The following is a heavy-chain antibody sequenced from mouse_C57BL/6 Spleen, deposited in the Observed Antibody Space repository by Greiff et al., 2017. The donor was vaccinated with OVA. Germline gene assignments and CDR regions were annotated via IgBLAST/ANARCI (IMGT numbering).Heavy chain of an antibody. V-gene: IGHV14-3*01. Sequence: EVQLQQSVAELVRPGASVKLSCTASGFNIKNTYMHWVKQRPEQGLEWIGRIDPANGNTKYAPKFQGKAPITADTSSNTASLQLSRLTSEDTAIYFCAPLITTAVAPFAYWGQGTLVTVSA. CDR3: APLITTAVAPFAY. CDR1: GFNIKNTY. J-gene: IGHJ3*01. D-gene: IGHD1-1*01. CDR2: IDPANGNT.